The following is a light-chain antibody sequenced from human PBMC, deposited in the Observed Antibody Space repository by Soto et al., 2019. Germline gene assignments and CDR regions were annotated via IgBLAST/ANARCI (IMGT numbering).Light chain of an antibody. Sequence: SYELTQSPSVSVSPGQTASITCSGDELGNKYASWYQQKPGQSPILVIYQDSKRPSGIPERFSGSNSGNTATLTITGTQEMDVADYYCQAWDSSTYVVFGGGTKLTVL. CDR3: QAWDSSTYVV. V-gene: IGLV3-1*01. CDR2: QDS. J-gene: IGLJ2*01. CDR1: ELGNKY.